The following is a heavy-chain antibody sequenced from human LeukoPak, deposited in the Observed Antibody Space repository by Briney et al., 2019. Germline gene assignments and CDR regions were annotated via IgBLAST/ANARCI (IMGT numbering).Heavy chain of an antibody. J-gene: IGHJ4*02. CDR2: IWYDGSNK. Sequence: GRSLRLSCAASGFTFSTYGLHWARQAPGKGLEWVAVIWYDGSNKYYADSVKGRFTISRDNSKNTLYLQMNSLRAEDTAIYYCARGYYASDYWGQGTLVTVSS. D-gene: IGHD1-26*01. CDR1: GFTFSTYG. CDR3: ARGYYASDY. V-gene: IGHV3-33*01.